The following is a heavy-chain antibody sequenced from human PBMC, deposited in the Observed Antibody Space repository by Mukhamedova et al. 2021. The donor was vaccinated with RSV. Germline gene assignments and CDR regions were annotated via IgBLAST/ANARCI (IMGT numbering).Heavy chain of an antibody. V-gene: IGHV1-24*01. J-gene: IGHJ3*02. CDR2: FDPEDGET. CDR3: ATLGSGVGTAMVTDDAFDI. Sequence: VRQAPGKGLEWMGGFDPEDGETIYAQKFQGRVTMTEDTSTDTAYMELSSLRSEDTVVYYCATLGSGVGTAMVTDDAFDIWGQGT. D-gene: IGHD5-18*01.